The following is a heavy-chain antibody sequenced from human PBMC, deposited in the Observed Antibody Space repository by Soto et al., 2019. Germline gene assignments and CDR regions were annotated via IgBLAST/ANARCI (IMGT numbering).Heavy chain of an antibody. J-gene: IGHJ4*02. CDR2: IYHNGSP. CDR1: GGSMSSGGYS. V-gene: IGHV4-30-2*01. Sequence: SETLSLTCAVSGGSMSSGGYSWSWIRQPPGKGLEWIGYIYHNGSPYYNPSLKSRVTISVDRSKNQFSLKLSSVTAADTAVYYCARSSTSANYFDYWGQGTLVTVSS. D-gene: IGHD2-2*01. CDR3: ARSSTSANYFDY.